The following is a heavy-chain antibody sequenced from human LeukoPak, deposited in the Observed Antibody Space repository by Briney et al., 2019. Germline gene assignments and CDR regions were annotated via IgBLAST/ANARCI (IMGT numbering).Heavy chain of an antibody. CDR3: ARASVGQWLAYYVFFDY. D-gene: IGHD6-19*01. CDR1: GGSISSGGYS. CDR2: IYHSGST. V-gene: IGHV4-30-2*01. J-gene: IGHJ4*02. Sequence: SETLSLTCAVSGGSISSGGYSWSWIRQPPGKGLEWIGYIYHSGSTYYNPSLKSRVTISVDRSKNQFSLKLSSVTAADTAVYYCARASVGQWLAYYVFFDYWGQGTLVTVSS.